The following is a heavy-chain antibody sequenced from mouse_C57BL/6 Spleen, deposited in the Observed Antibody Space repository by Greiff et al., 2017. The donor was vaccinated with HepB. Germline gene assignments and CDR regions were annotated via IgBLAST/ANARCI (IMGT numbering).Heavy chain of an antibody. V-gene: IGHV1-64*01. Sequence: VQLQQPGAELVKPGASVKLSCKASGYTFTSYWMHWVKQRPGQGLEWIGMIHPNSGSTNYNEKFKSKATLTVDKSSSTAYMQLSSLTSEDSAVYYYARPRMTPAPVAYWGQGTSVTVSS. CDR2: IHPNSGST. CDR3: ARPRMTPAPVAY. J-gene: IGHJ4*01. CDR1: GYTFTSYW. D-gene: IGHD1-2*01.